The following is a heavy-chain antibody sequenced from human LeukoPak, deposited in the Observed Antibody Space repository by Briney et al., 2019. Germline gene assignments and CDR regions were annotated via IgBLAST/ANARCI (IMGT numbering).Heavy chain of an antibody. CDR3: ARGKVSGWYYYYMDV. CDR1: GYTFSDYY. V-gene: IGHV1-46*01. J-gene: IGHJ6*03. D-gene: IGHD6-19*01. Sequence: ASVKVSCKASGYTFSDYYMYWVRQAPGQGLEWMGIINPSGGSTSYAQKFQGRVTMTRDMSTSTVYMELSSLRSEDTAVYYCARGKVSGWYYYYMDVWGKGTTVTVSS. CDR2: INPSGGST.